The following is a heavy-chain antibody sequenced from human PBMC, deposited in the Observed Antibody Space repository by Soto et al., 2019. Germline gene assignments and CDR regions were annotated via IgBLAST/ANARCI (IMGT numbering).Heavy chain of an antibody. Sequence: EVQLVESGGGLVQPGRSLRLSCAASGFTFDDYAMHWVRQAPGKGLEWGSGISWHSGSIGYADSVKGRFTISRDNAKNSLYLQMNRLRAEDTSLYYCAKDTSEWAARLGSAFDIWCQGTMVTVSS. J-gene: IGHJ3*02. CDR3: AKDTSEWAARLGSAFDI. CDR1: GFTFDDYA. V-gene: IGHV3-9*01. D-gene: IGHD3-3*01. CDR2: ISWHSGSI.